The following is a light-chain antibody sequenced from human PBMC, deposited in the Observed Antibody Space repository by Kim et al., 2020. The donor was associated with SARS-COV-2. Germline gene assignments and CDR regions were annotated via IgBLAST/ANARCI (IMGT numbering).Light chain of an antibody. Sequence: AWGQTVSITSEGDSLRSYYASWYQQKPGQATVLVIYGKNNRPSGIPDRFSGSSSGNTDSVTITGAQAEDEADYYCNSRYSSGNHLVFGTGTKVTVL. CDR2: GKN. CDR3: NSRYSSGNHLV. CDR1: SLRSYY. V-gene: IGLV3-19*01. J-gene: IGLJ1*01.